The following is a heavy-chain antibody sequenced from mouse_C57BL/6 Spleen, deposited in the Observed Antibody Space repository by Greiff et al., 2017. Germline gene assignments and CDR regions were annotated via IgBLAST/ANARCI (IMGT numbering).Heavy chain of an antibody. V-gene: IGHV1-26*01. CDR3: ARLLWDY. CDR2: INPNNGGT. J-gene: IGHJ4*01. D-gene: IGHD6-1*01. Sequence: VQLQQSGPELVKPGASVKISCKASGYTFTDYYMNWVKQSPGKSLEWIGDINPNNGGTSYNQKFKGKATLTVDKSSSTAYMELRSLTSEDSAVYYCARLLWDYWGQGTSVTVSS. CDR1: GYTFTDYY.